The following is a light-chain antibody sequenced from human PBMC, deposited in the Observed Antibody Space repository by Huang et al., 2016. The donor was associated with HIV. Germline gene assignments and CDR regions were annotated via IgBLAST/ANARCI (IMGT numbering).Light chain of an antibody. CDR2: GAS. Sequence: EIVLTHSPATLSVSPGDRAILSCRASQSVSSNLAWHQQKPGQAPRLLIYGASTRATAIPARFSGSGSGTGFTLTISSLQSEDFAVYYCQQYNNWPLTFGGGTKVEIK. J-gene: IGKJ4*01. CDR3: QQYNNWPLT. CDR1: QSVSSN. V-gene: IGKV3-15*01.